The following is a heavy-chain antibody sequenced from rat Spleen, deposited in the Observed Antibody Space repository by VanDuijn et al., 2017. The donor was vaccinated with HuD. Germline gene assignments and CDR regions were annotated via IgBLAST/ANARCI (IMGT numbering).Heavy chain of an antibody. CDR3: ARSDFSSPYYFDY. J-gene: IGHJ2*01. Sequence: QVQLKESGPGLVQPSQTLSLTCTVSGFSLTSYNVHWVRQPTGKGLEWMGVIWTGGSTDYNSALKSRLSISRDTSKSQVLLKMNSLQTDDTAMHFCARSDFSSPYYFDYWGQGVMVTVSS. CDR1: GFSLTSYN. V-gene: IGHV2-30*01. D-gene: IGHD1-2*01. CDR2: IWTGGST.